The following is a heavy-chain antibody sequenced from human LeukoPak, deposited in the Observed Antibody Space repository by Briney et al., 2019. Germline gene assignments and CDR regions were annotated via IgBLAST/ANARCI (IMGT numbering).Heavy chain of an antibody. Sequence: SVKLSCKVSGGSFSSYAISWVRQPPGQGLEWMGRIIPMLGIANYAHKFQGRVTITADKSTRTVYMELRSLRSEDPAVYYCARSSNLRLGELSHDDWGQGTLVTVSS. CDR2: IIPMLGIA. V-gene: IGHV1-69*04. CDR3: ARSSNLRLGELSHDD. CDR1: GGSFSSYA. D-gene: IGHD3-16*02. J-gene: IGHJ4*02.